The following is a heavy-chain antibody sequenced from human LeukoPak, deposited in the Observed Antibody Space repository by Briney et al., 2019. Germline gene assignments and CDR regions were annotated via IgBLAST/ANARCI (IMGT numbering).Heavy chain of an antibody. CDR3: ARTSSSGFDY. V-gene: IGHV3-21*01. CDR1: GFTFSSYS. Sequence: GESLKISCAASGFTFSSYSMNWVRQAPGKGLEWVSSISSSSSYIYYADSVKGRFTISRDNAKNSLYLQMHSLRAEDTAVYYCARTSSSGFDYWGQGTLVTVSS. J-gene: IGHJ4*02. D-gene: IGHD6-6*01. CDR2: ISSSSSYI.